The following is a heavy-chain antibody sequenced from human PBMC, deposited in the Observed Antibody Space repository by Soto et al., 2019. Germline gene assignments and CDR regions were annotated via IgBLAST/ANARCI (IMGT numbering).Heavy chain of an antibody. V-gene: IGHV3-15*01. CDR3: TTPYYDNFGAIMDV. D-gene: IGHD3-9*01. Sequence: EVQLVESGGGLVKPGGSLRLSCAASGFTFSNAWMSWVRQAPGKGLEWVGRIKSKTDGGTTDYAAPVKGRFTISRDDSKNTLYLQMNSLKTEDTAVCYCTTPYYDNFGAIMDVWGQGTTVTVSS. CDR2: IKSKTDGGTT. J-gene: IGHJ6*02. CDR1: GFTFSNAW.